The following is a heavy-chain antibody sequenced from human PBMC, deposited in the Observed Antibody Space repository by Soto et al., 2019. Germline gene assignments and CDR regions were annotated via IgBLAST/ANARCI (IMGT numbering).Heavy chain of an antibody. CDR3: ARASTSRNYWHFY. Sequence: ASVKVSCKASGYTFTDNGITWVRQAPGQGLEWMGWINCYNGDTKYAQKLQGRVTMTTDTSTSTAFMELRDLRADDTAVYFCARASTSRNYWHFYWGQGTLVTVSS. J-gene: IGHJ4*02. CDR2: INCYNGDT. CDR1: GYTFTDNG. V-gene: IGHV1-18*01. D-gene: IGHD3-3*02.